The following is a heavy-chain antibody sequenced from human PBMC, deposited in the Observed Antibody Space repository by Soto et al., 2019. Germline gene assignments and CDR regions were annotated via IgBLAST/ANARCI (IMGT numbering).Heavy chain of an antibody. Sequence: SETMSLNRGVGGGCISRYIWTWIQQTPGKGLQWIGQINHSGSANYNPSLKSRVTISVHTSNSQFSLELSSVTAADTAVYYCARGLITGSQYSGGRYYFDSWGQGTQVTVSS. V-gene: IGHV4-34*01. J-gene: IGHJ4*02. CDR2: INHSGSA. CDR1: GGCISRYI. D-gene: IGHD1-26*01. CDR3: ARGLITGSQYSGGRYYFDS.